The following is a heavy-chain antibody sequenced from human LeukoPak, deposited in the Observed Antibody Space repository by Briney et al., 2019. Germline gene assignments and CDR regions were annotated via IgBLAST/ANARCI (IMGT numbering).Heavy chain of an antibody. V-gene: IGHV4-30-2*01. Sequence: SETLSLTCAVSGGSISSGGYSWSWIRQPPGKCLEWIGYIYHSGSTYYNPSLKSRVTISVDRSKNQFSLKLSSVTAADTAVYYCASQEGIAAAGAFDYWGQGALVTVSP. J-gene: IGHJ4*02. D-gene: IGHD6-13*01. CDR3: ASQEGIAAAGAFDY. CDR1: GGSISSGGYS. CDR2: IYHSGST.